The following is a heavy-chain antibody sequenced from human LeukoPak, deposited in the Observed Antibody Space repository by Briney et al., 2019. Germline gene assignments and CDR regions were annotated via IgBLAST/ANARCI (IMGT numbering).Heavy chain of an antibody. J-gene: IGHJ3*02. CDR3: AREGSVTRFGVGVGSGSDI. Sequence: SETLSLTCTVSGGSISSGSYYWSWIRQPAGKGLEWIGRIYTSGSTNYNPSLKSRVTISVDTSKNQFSLKLRSVTAADTAVYYCAREGSVTRFGVGVGSGSDIWGQGTMVTVSS. D-gene: IGHD5-18*01. CDR1: GGSISSGSYY. CDR2: IYTSGST. V-gene: IGHV4-61*02.